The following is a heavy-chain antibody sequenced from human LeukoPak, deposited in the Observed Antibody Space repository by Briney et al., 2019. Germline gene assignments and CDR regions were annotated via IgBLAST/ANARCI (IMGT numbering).Heavy chain of an antibody. CDR1: GGTFSSYA. Sequence: SVKVSCKASGGTFSSYAISWVRQAPGQGLEWMGRIIPILGIANYAQKFQGRVTITADKSTSTAYMELSSLRSEDTAVYYCARDRDYYYDSSGYHGDYWGQGTLVTVSS. D-gene: IGHD3-22*01. J-gene: IGHJ4*02. CDR3: ARDRDYYYDSSGYHGDY. CDR2: IIPILGIA. V-gene: IGHV1-69*04.